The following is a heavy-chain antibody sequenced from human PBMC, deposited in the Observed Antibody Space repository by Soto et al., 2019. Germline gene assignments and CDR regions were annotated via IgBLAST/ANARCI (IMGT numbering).Heavy chain of an antibody. V-gene: IGHV1-18*01. CDR1: GYTFTSYG. Sequence: ASVKVSCKASGYTFTSYGISWVRQAPGQGLEWMGWISAYNGNTNCAQKFQGWVTMTRDTSISTAYMELSRLRSDDTAVYYCARSGAGLGVYYYYGMDVWGQGTTVTVSS. CDR2: ISAYNGNT. D-gene: IGHD2-8*02. CDR3: ARSGAGLGVYYYYGMDV. J-gene: IGHJ6*02.